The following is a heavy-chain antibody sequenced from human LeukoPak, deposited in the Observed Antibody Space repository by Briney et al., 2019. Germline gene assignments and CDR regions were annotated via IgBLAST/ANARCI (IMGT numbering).Heavy chain of an antibody. CDR2: IYHSGST. J-gene: IGHJ4*02. CDR3: ARGGSGWWGYFDY. V-gene: IGHV4-4*02. Sequence: PSGTLSLTCAVSGGSISSSNWWSWVRQPPGKGLEWIGEIYHSGSTNYNPSLKSRVTISVDTSKNQFSLKLSSVTAADTAVYYCARGGSGWWGYFDYWGQGTLVTVSS. D-gene: IGHD6-19*01. CDR1: GGSISSSNW.